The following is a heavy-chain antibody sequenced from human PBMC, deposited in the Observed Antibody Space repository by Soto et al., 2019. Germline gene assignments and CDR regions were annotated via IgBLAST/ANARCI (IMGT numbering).Heavy chain of an antibody. V-gene: IGHV4-59*01. Sequence: QVQLQESGPGLVKPSETLSLTCTVSGGSISSYYWSWIRQPPGKGLEWIGYIYYSGSTNYNPSLKRRVTISVDTSKNQFSLKLSSVTAADTAVYYCAREGMATIVFDYWGQGTLVTVSS. CDR2: IYYSGST. J-gene: IGHJ4*02. D-gene: IGHD5-12*01. CDR3: AREGMATIVFDY. CDR1: GGSISSYY.